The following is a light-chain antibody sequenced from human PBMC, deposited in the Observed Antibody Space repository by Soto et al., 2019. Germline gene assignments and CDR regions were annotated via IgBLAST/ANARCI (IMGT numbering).Light chain of an antibody. Sequence: DIPLTQSPSSLSASVGDRVTITCQASQDITTYLNWFQQKPGKPPKLLIYDVSKLETGVPSRFSGTGSGTNFIFTISSLQPEDIATYYCHHYYTLPYFFGPGTKVXFK. V-gene: IGKV1-33*01. J-gene: IGKJ3*01. CDR2: DVS. CDR1: QDITTY. CDR3: HHYYTLPYF.